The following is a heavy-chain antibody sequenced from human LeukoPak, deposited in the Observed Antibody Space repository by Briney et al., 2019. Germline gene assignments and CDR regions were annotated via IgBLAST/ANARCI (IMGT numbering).Heavy chain of an antibody. CDR3: ARQYCSGGTCPPIR. CDR1: GFTFSSCS. CDR2: ISSSSTYI. Sequence: GGSLRLSCAASGFTFSSCSMTWVRQAPGKGLEWVSSISSSSTYIYYADSVKGRFTISRDNAKNSLHLQMSSLRAEDTAVYYCARQYCSGGTCPPIRWGQGTLVTVSS. V-gene: IGHV3-21*01. J-gene: IGHJ4*02. D-gene: IGHD2-15*01.